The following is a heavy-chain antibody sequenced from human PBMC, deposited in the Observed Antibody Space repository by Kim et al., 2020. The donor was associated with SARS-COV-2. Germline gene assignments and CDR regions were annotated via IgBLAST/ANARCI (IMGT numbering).Heavy chain of an antibody. V-gene: IGHV3-30*15. D-gene: IGHD1-26*01. Sequence: DSGKGRLTIPRDNSKNTLYLQMSSLRAEDTAVYYCARVRIVGATLDAFDIWGQGTMVTVSS. J-gene: IGHJ3*02. CDR3: ARVRIVGATLDAFDI.